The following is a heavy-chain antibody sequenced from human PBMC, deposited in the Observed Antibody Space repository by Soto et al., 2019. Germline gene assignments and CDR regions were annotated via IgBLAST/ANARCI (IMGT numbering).Heavy chain of an antibody. J-gene: IGHJ5*02. CDR2: IVVGTGDT. CDR1: GFTFTSSS. D-gene: IGHD3-10*01. Sequence: QMQLVQSGPEVKKPGTSVKVSCKASGFTFTSSSVQWVRQARGQGLEWIGWIVVGTGDTKYAQKFQERVTFDRDISTTTAYLEVSSLTSDDTAVYYCAADRGYLWGQGTLVTVSS. CDR3: AADRGYL. V-gene: IGHV1-58*01.